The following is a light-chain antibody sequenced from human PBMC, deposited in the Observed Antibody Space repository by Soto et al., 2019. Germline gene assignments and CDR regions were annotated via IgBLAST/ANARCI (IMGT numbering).Light chain of an antibody. CDR1: QSISSW. Sequence: DIQMTQSPSTLSASVGDRVTITCRASQSISSWLAWYQQKPGKAPKLLIYKASNLESGVPSRFSGSGSGTEFTLTISSLQPDDFATYYCQQYNNYWTCGQGTKVEI. CDR2: KAS. J-gene: IGKJ1*01. CDR3: QQYNNYWT. V-gene: IGKV1-5*03.